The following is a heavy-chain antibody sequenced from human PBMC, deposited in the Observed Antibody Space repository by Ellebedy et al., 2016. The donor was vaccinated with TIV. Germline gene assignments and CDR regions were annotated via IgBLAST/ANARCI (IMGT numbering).Heavy chain of an antibody. CDR3: ARAGGYGGRSGAFDI. Sequence: GESLKISXAASGFTFSSYDMHWVRQATGKGLEWVSAIGTAGDTYYPGSVKGRFTISRENAKNSLYLQMNSLRAGDTAVYYCARAGGYGGRSGAFDIWGQGTMVTVSS. J-gene: IGHJ3*02. D-gene: IGHD4-23*01. V-gene: IGHV3-13*01. CDR2: IGTAGDT. CDR1: GFTFSSYD.